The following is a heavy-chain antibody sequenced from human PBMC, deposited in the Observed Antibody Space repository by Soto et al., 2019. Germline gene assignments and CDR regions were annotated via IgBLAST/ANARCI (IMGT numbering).Heavy chain of an antibody. D-gene: IGHD3-16*02. V-gene: IGHV3-74*01. Sequence: EVQLVESGGGLGQPGGSLRLSCAASGFTFRNYWMYWVRQAPGKGLVWVSHINGDGSITAYADSVRGRFTISRDDAKNTLFLQMNSLRPEDTAVYYCVGGGNYVWGSYQDWGQGTLVTVSS. J-gene: IGHJ4*02. CDR2: INGDGSIT. CDR3: VGGGNYVWGSYQD. CDR1: GFTFRNYW.